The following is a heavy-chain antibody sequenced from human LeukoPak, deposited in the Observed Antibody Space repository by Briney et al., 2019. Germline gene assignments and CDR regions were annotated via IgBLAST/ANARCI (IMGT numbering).Heavy chain of an antibody. CDR2: IIPIFGTA. D-gene: IGHD3-9*01. CDR1: RGTFTSYA. Sequence: PSVKLSCKASRGTFTSYATSWVRQAPGQGLKWMGGIIPIFGTANYAKKFQGRVTITTDESTSTAYMGLRSLRSDDTAVYYCARVYYDILTGYYTYYFDYWGQGTLVTVSS. J-gene: IGHJ4*02. CDR3: ARVYYDILTGYYTYYFDY. V-gene: IGHV1-69*05.